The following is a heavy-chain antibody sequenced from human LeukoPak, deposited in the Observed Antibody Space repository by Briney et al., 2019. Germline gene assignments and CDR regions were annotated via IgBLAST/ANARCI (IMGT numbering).Heavy chain of an antibody. CDR1: GFIFSNHA. V-gene: IGHV3-23*01. D-gene: IGHD3-22*01. J-gene: IGHJ4*02. Sequence: GGSLRLSCAASGFIFSNHAMGWVRQAPGKGLEWVSVISGSGGSRGTTSYAESVKGRFTISRDNSKNTLYLQMNSLRAEDTAVYYCAKDGYYYDSSGYYPLWGQGTLVTVSS. CDR3: AKDGYYYDSSGYYPL. CDR2: ISGSGGSRGTT.